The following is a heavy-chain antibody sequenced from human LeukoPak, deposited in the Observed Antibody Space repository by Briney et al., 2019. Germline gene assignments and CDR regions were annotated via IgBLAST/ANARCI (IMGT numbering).Heavy chain of an antibody. Sequence: MHXXXQAPGXXXXWMXWINPNSGGTNYAQKFQGRVTMTRDTSISTAYMELSRLRSDDTAVYYCAREHAAVIVGATSDYWGQGTLVTVSS. D-gene: IGHD1-26*01. J-gene: IGHJ4*02. V-gene: IGHV1-2*02. CDR3: AREHAAVIVGATSDY. CDR2: INPNSGGT.